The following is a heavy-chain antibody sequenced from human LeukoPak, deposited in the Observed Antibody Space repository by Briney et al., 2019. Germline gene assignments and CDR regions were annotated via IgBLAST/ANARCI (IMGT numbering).Heavy chain of an antibody. D-gene: IGHD4-17*01. CDR3: ARDPDYGDYGFDY. CDR1: GFTFSSYE. V-gene: IGHV3-48*03. Sequence: GGSLRLSCAASGFTFSSYEMNWVRQAPGKGLEWVSYISSSGSTIYYADSVKGRFTISRDNAKNSLYLQMNSLRAEDTAAYYCARDPDYGDYGFDYWGQGTLVTVSS. CDR2: ISSSGSTI. J-gene: IGHJ4*02.